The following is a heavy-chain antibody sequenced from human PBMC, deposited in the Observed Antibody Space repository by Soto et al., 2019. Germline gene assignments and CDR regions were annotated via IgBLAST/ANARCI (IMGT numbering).Heavy chain of an antibody. CDR2: IYWDDDK. J-gene: IGHJ4*02. D-gene: IGHD4-17*01. CDR3: AHNDYGDYYFDY. CDR1: RFSLSTSGVG. Sequence: QITLKESGPTLVKPTQTLTLTCTFSRFSLSTSGVGVGWIRQPPGKALEWLALIYWDDDKRYSPSLKSRLTITKDTSKNQVVLTMTNMDPVDTATYYCAHNDYGDYYFDYWGQGTLVTVSS. V-gene: IGHV2-5*02.